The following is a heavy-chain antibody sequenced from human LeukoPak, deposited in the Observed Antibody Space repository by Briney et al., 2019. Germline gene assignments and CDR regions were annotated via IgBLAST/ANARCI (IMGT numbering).Heavy chain of an antibody. CDR2: ISGSGGST. Sequence: GGSLRLSCAASGFTFSSYAMSWVRQAPGKGLEWVSAISGSGGSTYYVDSVKGRFTISRDNSKNMLYLQMNSLRAEDTAVYYCAKDAEVLLWLKCFDYWGQGTLVTVSS. CDR1: GFTFSSYA. J-gene: IGHJ4*02. V-gene: IGHV3-23*01. D-gene: IGHD5-18*01. CDR3: AKDAEVLLWLKCFDY.